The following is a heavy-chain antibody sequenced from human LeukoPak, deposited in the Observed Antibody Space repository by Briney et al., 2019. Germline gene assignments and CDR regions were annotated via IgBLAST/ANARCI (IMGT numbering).Heavy chain of an antibody. CDR3: ASRIVGATPAFDI. J-gene: IGHJ3*02. Sequence: SVKVPCKASGGTFSSYAIRWVRKAPGQGLEWMVGIIPIFGTANYAQKFQGRVTITADESKSTAYMELSSLRSEDTAVYYCASRIVGATPAFDIWGQGTMVTVSS. V-gene: IGHV1-69*13. CDR2: IIPIFGTA. CDR1: GGTFSSYA. D-gene: IGHD1-26*01.